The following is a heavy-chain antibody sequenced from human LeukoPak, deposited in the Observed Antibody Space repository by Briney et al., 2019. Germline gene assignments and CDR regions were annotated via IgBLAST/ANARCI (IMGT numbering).Heavy chain of an antibody. V-gene: IGHV4-61*02. CDR3: ARVVLDTAMAPGVYYYYGMDV. D-gene: IGHD5-18*01. Sequence: PSETLSLTCTVSGGSISSGSYYWGWIRQPAGKGLEWIGRIYTSGSTNYNPSLKSRVTISVDTSKNQFSLKLSSVTAADTAVYYCARVVLDTAMAPGVYYYYGMDVWGQGTTVTVSS. CDR2: IYTSGST. J-gene: IGHJ6*02. CDR1: GGSISSGSYY.